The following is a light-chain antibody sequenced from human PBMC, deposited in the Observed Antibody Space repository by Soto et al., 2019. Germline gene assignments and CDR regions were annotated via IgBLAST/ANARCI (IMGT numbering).Light chain of an antibody. CDR2: VAS. CDR1: QNIGRF. J-gene: IGKJ4*01. CDR3: QQSFTTPLT. Sequence: DIQMTQSPSSLSASVGDRVTITCRASQNIGRFLNWHQQKPGKAPNVLINVASTLRSGVPSRFSGSGPGTDFNLTINSLQPEDFATYFCQQSFTTPLTFGGGTKVEIK. V-gene: IGKV1-39*01.